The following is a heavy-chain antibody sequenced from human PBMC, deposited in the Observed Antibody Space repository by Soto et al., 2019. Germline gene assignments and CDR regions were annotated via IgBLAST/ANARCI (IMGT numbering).Heavy chain of an antibody. J-gene: IGHJ6*02. CDR1: GFIFSSYW. CDR2: ISYDGSNK. V-gene: IGHV3-30*18. Sequence: GGSLRLSCAASGFIFSSYWMSWVRQAPGKGLEWVAVISYDGSNKYYADSVKGRFTISRDNSKNTLYLQMNSLRAEDTAVYYCAKSSRQLYYYYGMDVWGQGTTVTVSS. CDR3: AKSSRQLYYYYGMDV. D-gene: IGHD6-13*01.